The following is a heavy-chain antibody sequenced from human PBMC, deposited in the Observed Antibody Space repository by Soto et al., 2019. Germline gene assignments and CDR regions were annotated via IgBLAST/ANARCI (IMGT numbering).Heavy chain of an antibody. D-gene: IGHD3-22*01. CDR3: ARDFFDSSDYTTNWFDP. CDR2: IYHTGNA. J-gene: IGHJ5*02. CDR1: GDSISNSRFY. Sequence: PSETLSLTCSVSGDSISNSRFYWAWIRQPPGEGLEWIGSIYHTGNACYNPSLKSRVTIPVDTSKNQFSLKLTSVTAADAALYYCARDFFDSSDYTTNWFDPWGQGTLVT. V-gene: IGHV4-39*01.